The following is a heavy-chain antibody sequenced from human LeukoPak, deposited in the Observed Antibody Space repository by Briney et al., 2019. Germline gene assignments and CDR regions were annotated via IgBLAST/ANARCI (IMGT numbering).Heavy chain of an antibody. J-gene: IGHJ4*02. D-gene: IGHD6-19*01. CDR1: GFTFSDHY. Sequence: GGSLRLSCAASGFTFSDHYMDWVRQAPGKGLEWVGRSRSKAHSYTTEYAASVEGRFTVSRDDSKNSLYLQMNSLKPEDTAVYYCVRLAYNSVWSYVYWGQGTLVTVSS. V-gene: IGHV3-72*01. CDR3: VRLAYNSVWSYVY. CDR2: SRSKAHSYTT.